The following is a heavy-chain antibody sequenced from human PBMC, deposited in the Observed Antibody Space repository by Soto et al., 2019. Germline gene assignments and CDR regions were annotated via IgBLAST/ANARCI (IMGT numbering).Heavy chain of an antibody. CDR2: MNPNSGNT. Sequence: QVQLVQSGAEVKKPGASVKVSCKASGYTFTSYDINWVRQATGQGLEWMGWMNPNSGNTGYAQKFQGRVTMTRNTSISTAYMGLSSLRSEDTALYYCARGGEPRVYYGMDVWGQGTTVTVSS. J-gene: IGHJ6*02. D-gene: IGHD3-16*01. CDR1: GYTFTSYD. CDR3: ARGGEPRVYYGMDV. V-gene: IGHV1-8*01.